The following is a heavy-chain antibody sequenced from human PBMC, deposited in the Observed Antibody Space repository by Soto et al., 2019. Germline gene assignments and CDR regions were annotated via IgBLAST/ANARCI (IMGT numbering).Heavy chain of an antibody. D-gene: IGHD2-2*01. CDR3: AREDQYYYYGMDV. Sequence: PSETLSLTCTVSGGSISSYYWSWFRHPPGKGLEWIGYIYYSGSTNYNPSLKSRVTISVDTSKNQFSLKLSSVTAADTAVYYCAREDQYYYYGMDVWGQGTTVTVSS. CDR1: GGSISSYY. J-gene: IGHJ6*02. V-gene: IGHV4-59*12. CDR2: IYYSGST.